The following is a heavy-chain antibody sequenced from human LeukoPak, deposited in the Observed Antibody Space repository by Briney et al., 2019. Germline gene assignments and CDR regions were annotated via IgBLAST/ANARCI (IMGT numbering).Heavy chain of an antibody. CDR3: ARGFDFWSGYYWGY. J-gene: IGHJ4*02. CDR2: MNPNSGNT. CDR1: GYTFTSYD. Sequence: ASVKVSCKASGYTFTSYDINWVRQATGQGLEWMGWMNPNSGNTGYAQKFQGRVTMTRNTSISTAYMELSSLRSEDTAVYYCARGFDFWSGYYWGYWDQGTLVTVSS. V-gene: IGHV1-8*01. D-gene: IGHD3-3*01.